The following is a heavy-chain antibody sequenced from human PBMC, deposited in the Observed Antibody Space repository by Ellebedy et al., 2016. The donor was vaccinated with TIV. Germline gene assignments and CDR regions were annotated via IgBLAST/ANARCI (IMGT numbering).Heavy chain of an antibody. J-gene: IGHJ4*02. D-gene: IGHD2-15*01. CDR3: ARHVVVPTPGFEY. Sequence: MPSETLSLTCSVSDDSISRYYWSWIRQPPGKGLEWIGHIYDAGRNDYNPSLKSRVALSTDTSKNYFFLKLRSVTAADTAVYYCARHVVVPTPGFEYWGQGILVTVSP. CDR1: DDSISRYY. CDR2: IYDAGRN. V-gene: IGHV4-59*08.